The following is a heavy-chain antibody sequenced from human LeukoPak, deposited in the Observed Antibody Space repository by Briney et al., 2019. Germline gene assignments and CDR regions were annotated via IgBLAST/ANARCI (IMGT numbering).Heavy chain of an antibody. Sequence: SETLSLTCPVSGGSISSYCWSWIRQPPGKGLEWIGYIYYSGSTNYNPSLKSRVTISVDTSKNQFSLKLSSVTAADTAVYYCARDSAAAGDYYGMDVWGQGTTVTVSS. V-gene: IGHV4-59*01. D-gene: IGHD6-13*01. CDR1: GGSISSYC. CDR3: ARDSAAAGDYYGMDV. J-gene: IGHJ6*02. CDR2: IYYSGST.